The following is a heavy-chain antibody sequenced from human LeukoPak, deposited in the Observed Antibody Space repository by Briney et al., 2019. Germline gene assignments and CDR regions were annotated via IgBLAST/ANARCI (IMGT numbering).Heavy chain of an antibody. CDR1: GYTLTELS. V-gene: IGHV1-24*01. J-gene: IGHJ4*02. Sequence: HWASVTVSCKVSGYTLTELSMHWVRQAPGKGLEWMGGFDPEDGETIYAQKFQGRVTMTEDTSTDTAYIELGSLRSEDTAVYYCAGFWSGYYFNWGQGTLVTVSS. D-gene: IGHD3-3*01. CDR3: AGFWSGYYFN. CDR2: FDPEDGET.